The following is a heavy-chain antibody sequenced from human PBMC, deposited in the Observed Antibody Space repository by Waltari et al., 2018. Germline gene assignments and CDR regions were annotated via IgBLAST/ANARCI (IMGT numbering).Heavy chain of an antibody. CDR3: ARGGMGYYYSDY. D-gene: IGHD1-1*01. V-gene: IGHV3-30*02. CDR1: GFSFSNYD. J-gene: IGHJ4*02. CDR2: VRYDGGNS. Sequence: QVQLLESGGGGVQPGGSLRPSCAASGFSFSNYDMHWVRQAPGKGLEWVAFVRYDGGNSYNIDSVKGRFTVSRDNSKNTLYVQMNSLRPEDTAIYYCARGGMGYYYSDYWGQGTLVLVSS.